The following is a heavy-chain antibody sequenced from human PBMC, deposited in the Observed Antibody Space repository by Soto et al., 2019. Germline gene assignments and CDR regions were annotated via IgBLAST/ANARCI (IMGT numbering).Heavy chain of an antibody. V-gene: IGHV3-23*01. CDR3: VKEVGGPTYFDH. Sequence: GGSLRLSCAGSGFNFRSYDMAWVRQAPGKGLEWVSSISGSNGDTHYADSVKGRFTISIDNSKNTQYLQMNSLGAEDTAVYYCVKEVGGPTYFDHWGQGTLVTVSS. D-gene: IGHD1-26*01. CDR1: GFNFRSYD. J-gene: IGHJ4*02. CDR2: ISGSNGDT.